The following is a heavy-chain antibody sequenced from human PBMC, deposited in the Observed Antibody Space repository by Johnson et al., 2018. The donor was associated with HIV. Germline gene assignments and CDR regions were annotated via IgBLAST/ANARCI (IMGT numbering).Heavy chain of an antibody. D-gene: IGHD7-27*01. J-gene: IGHJ3*02. CDR2: INWNGGST. CDR1: GFTFDDYG. V-gene: IGHV3-20*04. CDR3: ARDRSKWGAFDI. Sequence: EVQLVESGGGVVRPGGSLRLSCAASGFTFDDYGMSWVRQAPGNGLEWVSGINWNGGSTGYADSVKGRFTISRDNAKNSLYLQMNSRRAGDTAVYYCARDRSKWGAFDIWGQGTMVTVSS.